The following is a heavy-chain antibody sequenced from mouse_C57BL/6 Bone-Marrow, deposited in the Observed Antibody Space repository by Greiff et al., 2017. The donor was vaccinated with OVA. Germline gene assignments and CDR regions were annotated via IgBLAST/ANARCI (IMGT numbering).Heavy chain of an antibody. V-gene: IGHV1-15*01. J-gene: IGHJ4*01. D-gene: IGHD4-1*01. Sequence: QVQLKESGAELVRPGASVTLSCKASGYTFTDYEMHWVKQTPVHGLEWIGAIDPETGGTAYNQKFKGKAILTADKSSSTAYMELRSLTSEDSAVYYCTRSPLGQDAMDYWGQGTSVTVSS. CDR2: IDPETGGT. CDR1: GYTFTDYE. CDR3: TRSPLGQDAMDY.